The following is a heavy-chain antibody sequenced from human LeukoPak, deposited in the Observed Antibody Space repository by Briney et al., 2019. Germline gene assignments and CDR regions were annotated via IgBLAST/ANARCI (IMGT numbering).Heavy chain of an antibody. D-gene: IGHD3-10*01. J-gene: IGHJ5*02. CDR2: ISGSGGST. CDR1: GFTFSSYA. Sequence: GGSLRLSCAASGFTFSSYAMSWVRQAPGKGLEWVSAISGSGGSTYYADSVKGRSTISRDNSKNTLYLQMNSLRAEDTAVYYCAKDAVWFGELLNWFDPWGQGTLVTVSS. V-gene: IGHV3-23*01. CDR3: AKDAVWFGELLNWFDP.